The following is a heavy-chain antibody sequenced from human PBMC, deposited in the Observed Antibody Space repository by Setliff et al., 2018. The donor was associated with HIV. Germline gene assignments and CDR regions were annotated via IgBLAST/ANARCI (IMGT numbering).Heavy chain of an antibody. V-gene: IGHV3-48*01. CDR1: GFTFSSYS. Sequence: PGGSLRLSCAASGFTFSSYSMNWVRQAPGKGLEWISYNGIINGAKHYADSMEGRFTISRDDAKNALYLQMDSLRAEDTAVYYCVRDRDWAFDYWGQGMLVTVSS. CDR2: NGIINGAK. J-gene: IGHJ4*02. CDR3: VRDRDWAFDY. D-gene: IGHD3-9*01.